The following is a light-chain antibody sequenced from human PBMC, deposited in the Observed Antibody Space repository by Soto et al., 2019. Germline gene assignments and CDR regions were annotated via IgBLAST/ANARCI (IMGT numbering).Light chain of an antibody. Sequence: IPMNQSPSSLSASEGNRVTITCRASQSISTYLNWYQKKPGKAPNLLIYDASRLQSGVPSRFSGSGGGTDFTLSISSVQPEDFATYFCQQSYMDPITFGQGTRLEIK. J-gene: IGKJ5*01. V-gene: IGKV1-39*01. CDR1: QSISTY. CDR2: DAS. CDR3: QQSYMDPIT.